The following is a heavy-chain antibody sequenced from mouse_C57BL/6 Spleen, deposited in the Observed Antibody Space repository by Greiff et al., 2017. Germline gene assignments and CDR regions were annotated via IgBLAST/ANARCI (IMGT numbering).Heavy chain of an antibody. Sequence: EVKLQESGPELVKPGASVKISCKASGYTFTDYYMNWVKQSHGKSLEWIGDINPNNGGTSYNQKFKGKATLTVDKSSSTAYMELRSLTSEDSAVYYCARGGSGYFDYWGQGTTLTVSS. V-gene: IGHV1-26*01. D-gene: IGHD3-2*02. CDR3: ARGGSGYFDY. CDR1: GYTFTDYY. CDR2: INPNNGGT. J-gene: IGHJ2*01.